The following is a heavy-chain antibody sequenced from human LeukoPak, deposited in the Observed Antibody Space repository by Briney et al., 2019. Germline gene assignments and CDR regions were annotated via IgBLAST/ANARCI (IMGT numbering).Heavy chain of an antibody. CDR3: ARDVAAYCGANCYSLNWFDS. V-gene: IGHV1-2*06. J-gene: IGHJ5*01. D-gene: IGHD2-21*02. CDR1: GYTFTDYY. CDR2: ISPNSGAT. Sequence: GASVKVSCKTSGYTFTDYYIHWVRQAPGQGLEWMGRISPNSGATRYAQKFQGRVTMTTDTSINTAYMQLTILTSDDTAVYYCARDVAAYCGANCYSLNWFDSWGQGTLVTVSS.